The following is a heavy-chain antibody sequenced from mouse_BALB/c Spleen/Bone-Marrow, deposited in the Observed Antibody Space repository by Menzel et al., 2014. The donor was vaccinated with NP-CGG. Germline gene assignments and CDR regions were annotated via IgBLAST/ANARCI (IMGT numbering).Heavy chain of an antibody. V-gene: IGHV1-85*01. J-gene: IGHJ1*01. CDR2: IFPGDSTT. D-gene: IGHD1-2*01. Sequence: QVQLQQSGVELVKPGASVKLSCKASGNTFTSYDINWVRRRPEQGLEWIGWIFPGDSTTKYNGKFKGKATLSTDKSSSTVHMQLSRLTSEDSAVYFCVRSRLRDWYFDVWGAGTTVTISS. CDR3: VRSRLRDWYFDV. CDR1: GNTFTSYD.